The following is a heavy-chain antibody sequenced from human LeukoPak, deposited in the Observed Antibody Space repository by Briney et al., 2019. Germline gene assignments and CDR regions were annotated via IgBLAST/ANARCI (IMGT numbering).Heavy chain of an antibody. CDR1: GYTFSNYG. CDR2: INPYNDSR. J-gene: IGHJ4*02. V-gene: IGHV1-18*01. Sequence: ASVKVSCKTSGYTFSNYGISWVRQAPGQGLEWMGWINPYNDSRKYEQKFQGRVTKTTDTSTSTAYMELRSLRSDDTAVYYCARVFNWALFPMYYFDYWGQGTLVTVSS. D-gene: IGHD7-27*01. CDR3: ARVFNWALFPMYYFDY.